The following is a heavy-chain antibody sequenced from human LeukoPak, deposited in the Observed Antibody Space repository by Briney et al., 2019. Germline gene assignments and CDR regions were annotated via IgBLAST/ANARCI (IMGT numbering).Heavy chain of an antibody. CDR3: ARDIGDIYLCCSTSCGGDAFDI. J-gene: IGHJ3*02. CDR1: GGTFSSYA. D-gene: IGHD2-2*01. V-gene: IGHV1-69*13. Sequence: SVKVSCKASGGTFSSYAISWVRQAPGQGLEWMGGIIPIFGTANYAQTFQGRVTITADESTSTAYMELSSLRSEDTAVYYCARDIGDIYLCCSTSCGGDAFDIWGQGTMVTVSS. CDR2: IIPIFGTA.